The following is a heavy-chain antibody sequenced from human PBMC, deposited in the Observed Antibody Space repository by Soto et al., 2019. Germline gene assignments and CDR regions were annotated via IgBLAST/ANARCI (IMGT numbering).Heavy chain of an antibody. D-gene: IGHD3-3*01. CDR3: ARDWNYDFWSGYYPNYYYYGMDV. V-gene: IGHV3-30-3*01. J-gene: IGHJ6*02. Sequence: HPGGSLRLSCAASGFTFSSYAMHWVRQAPGKGLEWVAVISYDGSNKYYADSVKGRFTISRDNSKNTLYLQMNSLRAEDTAVYYCARDWNYDFWSGYYPNYYYYGMDVWGHGTTVTVSS. CDR2: ISYDGSNK. CDR1: GFTFSSYA.